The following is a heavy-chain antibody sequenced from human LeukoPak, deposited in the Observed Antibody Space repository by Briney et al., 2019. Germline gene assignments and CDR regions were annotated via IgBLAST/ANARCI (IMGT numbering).Heavy chain of an antibody. CDR1: GFTFDDYG. J-gene: IGHJ3*02. V-gene: IGHV3-20*04. CDR2: INWNGGST. CDR3: ARDMVRFGELFNAFDI. D-gene: IGHD3-10*01. Sequence: GGSLRLSCAASGFTFDDYGMSWVRQAPGKGLEWVSGINWNGGSTGYADSVKGRFTISRDNAKNSLYLQMNSLRAEDTALYYCARDMVRFGELFNAFDIWGQGTMVTVSS.